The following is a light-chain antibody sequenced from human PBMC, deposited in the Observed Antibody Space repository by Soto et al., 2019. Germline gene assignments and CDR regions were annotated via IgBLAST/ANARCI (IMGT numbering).Light chain of an antibody. CDR3: QHYGGSVT. J-gene: IGKJ4*01. CDR1: QSLSTSY. CDR2: VAC. V-gene: IGKV3-20*01. Sequence: EIVLTQSPGTLFLSPGERATFSCRASQSLSTSYIALYKHHPGQAPRVLIYVACIRATGIPDRFSDSGSGTNFTLSISRLEPEDVAVYYCQHYGGSVTFGGGSKVEIK.